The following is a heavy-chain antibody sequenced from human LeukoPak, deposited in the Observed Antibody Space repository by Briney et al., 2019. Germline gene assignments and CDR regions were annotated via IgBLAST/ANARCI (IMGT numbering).Heavy chain of an antibody. J-gene: IGHJ4*02. CDR3: VKGVIQGGDY. CDR1: GFTFSGNA. CDR2: ISSNGAGT. Sequence: QPGGSLRLSCSASGFTFSGNAMHWVRQAPGKGLEYVSAISSNGAGTYYVDSVKGRFTISRDNSNNTLYLQMSSLRPEDTALYYCVKGVIQGGDYWGGGTLVTVSS. V-gene: IGHV3-64D*09. D-gene: IGHD3-10*01.